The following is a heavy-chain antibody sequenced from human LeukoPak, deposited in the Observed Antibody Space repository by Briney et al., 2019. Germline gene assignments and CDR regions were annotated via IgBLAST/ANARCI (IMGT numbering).Heavy chain of an antibody. J-gene: IGHJ4*02. D-gene: IGHD3-10*02. Sequence: GGSLRLSCAASGFTFSSYEMNWVRQAPGKGLEWVSFIGASGTTIYYADSVKGRFTISRNNAKKSLYLQMNSLRAGDTAVYYCARADVRYYFDYWGQGTLVTVSS. CDR3: ARADVRYYFDY. CDR1: GFTFSSYE. V-gene: IGHV3-48*03. CDR2: IGASGTTI.